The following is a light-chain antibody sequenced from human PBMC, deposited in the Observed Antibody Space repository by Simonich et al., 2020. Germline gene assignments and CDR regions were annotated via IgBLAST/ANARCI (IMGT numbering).Light chain of an antibody. CDR2: DSS. V-gene: IGKV1-33*01. Sequence: DIQMTQSPSSLSASVGDRVTITCQASKDISHYLNWYQQKPGKAPKLLIYDSSNLETGVPSRFSGSGSGTDFTFTISSLQPEDIATYYCQQYDNLPFTFGPGTKVDIK. J-gene: IGKJ3*01. CDR3: QQYDNLPFT. CDR1: KDISHY.